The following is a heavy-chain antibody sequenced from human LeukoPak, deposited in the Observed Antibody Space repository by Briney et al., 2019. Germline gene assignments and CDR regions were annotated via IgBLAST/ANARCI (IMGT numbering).Heavy chain of an antibody. D-gene: IGHD3-10*01. Sequence: SETLSLTRAVSGGSISSYYWSWIRQPPGKGLEWIGYIYYSGSTNYNPSLKSRVTISVDTSKNQFSLKLSSVTAADSAVYYCARKGGVVGPGFRARHYYNYYMAVWGKATTVTVSS. J-gene: IGHJ6*03. CDR2: IYYSGST. V-gene: IGHV4-59*01. CDR1: GGSISSYY. CDR3: ARKGGVVGPGFRARHYYNYYMAV.